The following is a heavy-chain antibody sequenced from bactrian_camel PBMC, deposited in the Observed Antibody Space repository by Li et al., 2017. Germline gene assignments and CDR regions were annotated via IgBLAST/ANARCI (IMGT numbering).Heavy chain of an antibody. V-gene: IGHV3S36*01. D-gene: IGHD2*01. CDR3: AAVVCGSWYRPRLHRDDYNE. CDR1: GFRFDDYS. J-gene: IGHJ4*01. CDR2: INGGAGTE. Sequence: VQLVESGGGSVQPGGSLTLSCTASGFRFDDYSMGWVRQAPGKGLEWISSINGGAGTEYVAASVKGRFTSSRDNAKNMLYLEMNGLKPEDTAVYYCAAVVCGSWYRPRLHRDDYNEWGKGTQVTVS.